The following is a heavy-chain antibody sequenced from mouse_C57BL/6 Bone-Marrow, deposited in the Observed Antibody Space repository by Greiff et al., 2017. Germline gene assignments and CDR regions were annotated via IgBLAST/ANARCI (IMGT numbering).Heavy chain of an antibody. J-gene: IGHJ2*01. CDR2: IDPEDGGT. CDR1: GFNFTDYY. Sequence: EVQLQQSGAELVKPGASVKLSCTASGFNFTDYYIHWVKQRPEQGLEWIGRIDPEDGGTKYAPKFKDKATLAADTSSNTAYLQLSSLTSEDTAVCYCTRSLIYCGTNYWGQGTTLTGSS. CDR3: TRSLIYCGTNY. D-gene: IGHD1-1*01. V-gene: IGHV14-2*01.